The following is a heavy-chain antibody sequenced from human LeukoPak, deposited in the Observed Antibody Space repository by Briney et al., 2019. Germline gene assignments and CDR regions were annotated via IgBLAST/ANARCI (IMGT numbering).Heavy chain of an antibody. V-gene: IGHV3-23*01. D-gene: IGHD6-13*01. CDR1: GFTFSNYG. CDR2: ISGSGDST. CDR3: AKTAGIAAAADFDY. Sequence: GGSLRLSCAASGFTFSNYGMSWVRQAPGKGLEWVSSISGSGDSTYYADSVKGRFTISGDNSKNTLYLQMNSLRAEDTAVYYCAKTAGIAAAADFDYWGQGTLVTVSS. J-gene: IGHJ4*02.